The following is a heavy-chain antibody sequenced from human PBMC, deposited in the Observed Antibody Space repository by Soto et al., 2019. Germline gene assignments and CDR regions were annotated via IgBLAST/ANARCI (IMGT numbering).Heavy chain of an antibody. CDR3: AKDGVYGDYGILDY. Sequence: GGSLRLSSAASGFPFGSYGMHWVRQAPGKGLEWVAVISYDGSNKYYADSVKGRFTISRDNSKNTLYLQMNSLRAEDTAVYYCAKDGVYGDYGILDYWGQGTLVTVSS. CDR1: GFPFGSYG. J-gene: IGHJ4*02. V-gene: IGHV3-30*18. D-gene: IGHD4-17*01. CDR2: ISYDGSNK.